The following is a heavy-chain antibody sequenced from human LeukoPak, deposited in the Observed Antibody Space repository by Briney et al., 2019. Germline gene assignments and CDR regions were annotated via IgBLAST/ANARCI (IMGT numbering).Heavy chain of an antibody. J-gene: IGHJ4*02. CDR3: ARLGYYDILTGPPQNDY. CDR2: IIPIFGTA. Sequence: SVKVSCKASGGTFSSYAISWVRQAPGQGLEWMGGIIPIFGTANYAQKFQGRVTITADKSTSTAYMELSSLRSDDTAVYYCARLGYYDILTGPPQNDYWGQGTLVTVSS. V-gene: IGHV1-69*06. CDR1: GGTFSSYA. D-gene: IGHD3-9*01.